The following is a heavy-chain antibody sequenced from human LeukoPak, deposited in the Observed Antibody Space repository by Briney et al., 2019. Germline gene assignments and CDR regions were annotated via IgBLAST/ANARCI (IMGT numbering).Heavy chain of an antibody. Sequence: GVSLRLSCAASGFTFSSYSMNWVRQAPGKGLEWVSYISSSRSTIYYADSVKGRFPISRDNAKNSLYLQINTLRAEDTAVYYCARDLLRYCSGGSCYKRLYCYGMDVWGQGATVTVSS. V-gene: IGHV3-48*01. J-gene: IGHJ6*02. CDR2: ISSSRSTI. D-gene: IGHD2-15*01. CDR1: GFTFSSYS. CDR3: ARDLLRYCSGGSCYKRLYCYGMDV.